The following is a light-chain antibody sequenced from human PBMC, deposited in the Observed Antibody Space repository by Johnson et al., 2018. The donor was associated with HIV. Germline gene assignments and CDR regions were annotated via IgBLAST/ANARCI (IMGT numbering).Light chain of an antibody. CDR3: GTWDSSLSAGCYV. J-gene: IGLJ1*01. V-gene: IGLV1-51*01. Sequence: QSVLTQPPSVSAAPGQKVTISCSGSNSNIGSNYVSWYQQLPGTAPKLLIYDNNKRPSGIPDRFSGSKSGTSATLGITGLQTGDEADYYCGTWDSSLSAGCYVFGTGTKVTVL. CDR1: NSNIGSNY. CDR2: DNN.